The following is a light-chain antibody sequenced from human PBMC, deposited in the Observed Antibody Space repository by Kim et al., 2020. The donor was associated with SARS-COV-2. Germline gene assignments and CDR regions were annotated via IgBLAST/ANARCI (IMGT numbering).Light chain of an antibody. V-gene: IGKV1D-16*01. CDR3: QQYKSYPLT. Sequence: SASVGDSVSITCRASQDIVAWLVWYQQRPGKAPKALIYGASTLQTWVPSRFSGSGSGTNFTLTITSLQPEDYATYHCQQYKSYPLTFGGGTKLEI. J-gene: IGKJ4*01. CDR1: QDIVAW. CDR2: GAS.